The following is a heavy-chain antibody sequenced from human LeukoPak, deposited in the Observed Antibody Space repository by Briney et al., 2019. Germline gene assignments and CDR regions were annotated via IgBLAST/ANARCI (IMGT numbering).Heavy chain of an antibody. CDR1: GFTFSDYY. J-gene: IGHJ3*02. D-gene: IGHD3-22*01. V-gene: IGHV3-11*04. CDR3: ARVVVTYDAFDI. CDR2: ISSSGSTI. Sequence: GGSLRLSCAASGFTFSDYYMSWIRQAPGKGLEWVSYISSSGSTIYYADSVKGRFTISRDNAKNSLYLQMDSLRAEDTAVYYCARVVVTYDAFDIWGQGTMVTVSS.